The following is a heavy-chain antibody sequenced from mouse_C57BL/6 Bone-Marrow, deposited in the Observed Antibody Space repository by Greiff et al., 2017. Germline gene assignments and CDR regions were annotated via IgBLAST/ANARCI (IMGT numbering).Heavy chain of an antibody. CDR2: IDPENGDT. V-gene: IGHV14-4*01. Sequence: DVQLQESGAELVRPGASVKLSCTASGFNIKDDYMHWVKQRPEQGLEWIGWIDPENGDTEYASKFQGKATITADTSSNTAYLQLSSLTSEDTAVYYCTTFGYYYGLWYFDVLGTGTTVTVSS. D-gene: IGHD1-1*01. J-gene: IGHJ1*03. CDR3: TTFGYYYGLWYFDV. CDR1: GFNIKDDY.